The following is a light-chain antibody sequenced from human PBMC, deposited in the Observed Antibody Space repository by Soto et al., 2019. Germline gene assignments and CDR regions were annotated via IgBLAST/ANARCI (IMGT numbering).Light chain of an antibody. CDR3: AAWDDSLNGAV. V-gene: IGLV1-44*01. CDR1: SSNIGSNT. J-gene: IGLJ7*01. Sequence: QSVLTQPPSASGTPGQRVTISCSGSSSNIGSNTVNWYQQLPGTAPKLLIYSNNQRPSGVPDRFSGSKSGTSASLAISGLQXXXXADYYCAAWDDSLNGAVFGGGTQLT. CDR2: SNN.